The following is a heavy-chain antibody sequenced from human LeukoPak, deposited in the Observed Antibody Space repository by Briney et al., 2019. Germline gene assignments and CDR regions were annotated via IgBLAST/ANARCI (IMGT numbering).Heavy chain of an antibody. CDR2: ISSSSSYI. J-gene: IGHJ4*02. V-gene: IGHV3-21*01. Sequence: GGSLRLSCAASGFTFSSYSMNWVRQAPGKGLEWVSSISSSSSYIYYADSVKGRFTISRDNAKNSLYLQMNSLRAEDTSVYYCARDLGYYGSGSYSHFDYWGQGTLVTVSS. D-gene: IGHD3-10*01. CDR3: ARDLGYYGSGSYSHFDY. CDR1: GFTFSSYS.